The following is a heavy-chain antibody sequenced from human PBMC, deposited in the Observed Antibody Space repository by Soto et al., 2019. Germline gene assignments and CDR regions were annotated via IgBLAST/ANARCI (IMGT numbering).Heavy chain of an antibody. CDR3: ARWGTTGGFEL. CDR1: GLRFKRFV. V-gene: IGHV3-30*19. Sequence: QVQLVESGGGVVQPGTSLRLSCAASGLRFKRFVMHWVRQATGKGLEWVAFTSYDGNNKDYGESVKGRFTVSRDNAQNTLHLQMDFLRPEDTALYDCARWGTTGGFELWGQGTLVSVSA. J-gene: IGHJ4*02. CDR2: TSYDGNNK. D-gene: IGHD3-16*01.